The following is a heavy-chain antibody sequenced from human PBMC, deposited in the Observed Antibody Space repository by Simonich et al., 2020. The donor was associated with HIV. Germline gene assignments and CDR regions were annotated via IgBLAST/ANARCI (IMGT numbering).Heavy chain of an antibody. CDR2: INHVGST. D-gene: IGHD7-27*01. CDR3: ARHHELGMGWFDP. V-gene: IGHV4-34*01. J-gene: IGHJ5*02. Sequence: QVQLQQWGAGLLKPSETLSLTCAVYGGSFSSYYWSWIRQPPGKGREWIGEINHVGSTGDNPSLKSRLTISVDTSKNQFSLRLSSVTAADTAIYYCARHHELGMGWFDPWGQGTLVTVSS. CDR1: GGSFSSYY.